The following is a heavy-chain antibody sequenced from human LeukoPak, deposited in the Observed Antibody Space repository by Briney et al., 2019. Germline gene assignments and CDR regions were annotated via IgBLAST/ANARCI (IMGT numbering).Heavy chain of an antibody. D-gene: IGHD6-6*01. CDR2: IYYNGSV. CDR1: SGSISTYD. CDR3: AREYSSSSGKTFDI. Sequence: SETLSLTCAVSSGSISTYDWTWIRQFPGKGLEWIGNIYYNGSVNYNPSLESRVTISVDTSKNQFSLKLSSVTAADTAVYYCAREYSSSSGKTFDIWGQGTMVTVSS. V-gene: IGHV4-59*01. J-gene: IGHJ3*02.